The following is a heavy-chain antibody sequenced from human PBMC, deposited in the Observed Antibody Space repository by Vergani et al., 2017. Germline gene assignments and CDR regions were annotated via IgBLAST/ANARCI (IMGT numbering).Heavy chain of an antibody. D-gene: IGHD5-18*01. CDR2: IKSKTDEGTT. V-gene: IGHV3-15*01. J-gene: IGHJ3*02. CDR1: GFTFSNAW. Sequence: EVQLVESGGGLVKPGGSLRLSCAASGFTFSNAWMSWVRQAPGKGLEWVGRIKSKTDEGTTDYTAPMKARFTTSTDDSKHTLYLQMNSLKTEDTDVYYCTTETAMVTEGSDIWGQGTMVTVSS. CDR3: TTETAMVTEGSDI.